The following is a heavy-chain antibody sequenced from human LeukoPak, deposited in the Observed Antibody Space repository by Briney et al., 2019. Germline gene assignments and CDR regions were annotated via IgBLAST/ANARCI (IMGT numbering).Heavy chain of an antibody. CDR2: IYYSGSI. CDR1: GDCVNNTDYY. CDR3: ARHRRVGGERRRVVVIAISFWYYFDY. J-gene: IGHJ4*02. Sequence: SETLSLPCPVCGDCVNNTDYYGVCIRHPPGKGREGIGSIYYSGSIYYNPSLKSRVTISVDTSRDQFSLKLSSVTAADTAVYYCARHRRVGGERRRVVVIAISFWYYFDYWGQGTLVTVSS. V-gene: IGHV4-39*01. D-gene: IGHD2-21*01.